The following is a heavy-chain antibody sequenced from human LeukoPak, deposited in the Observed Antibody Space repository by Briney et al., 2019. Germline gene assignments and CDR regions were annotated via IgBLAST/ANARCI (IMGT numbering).Heavy chain of an antibody. CDR2: IYTSGST. J-gene: IGHJ6*03. CDR1: GGSISSYY. CDR3: ARDSHYTTSSNYYYYYTNV. Sequence: SETLSLTCTVSGGSISSYYWSWIRQPAGKGLEWIGRIYTSGSTNYNPSLKSRVTMSVDTSKNQFSLKLSSVSAADTAVYFCARDSHYTTSSNYYYYYTNVWGKGTTVTVSS. V-gene: IGHV4-4*07. D-gene: IGHD6-6*01.